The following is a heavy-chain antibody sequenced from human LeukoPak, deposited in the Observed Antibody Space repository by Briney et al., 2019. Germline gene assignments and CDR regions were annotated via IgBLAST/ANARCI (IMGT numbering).Heavy chain of an antibody. J-gene: IGHJ4*02. V-gene: IGHV1-18*01. CDR2: ISAYSGNT. CDR1: GYTFTSYG. Sequence: GASVKVSCKASGYTFTSYGISWVRQAPGQGLEWMGWISAYSGNTNYAQKLQGRVTMTTDTSTSTAYMELRSLRSDDTAVNYCARDSMVRGAPQPYDYWGQGTLVTVSS. D-gene: IGHD3-10*01. CDR3: ARDSMVRGAPQPYDY.